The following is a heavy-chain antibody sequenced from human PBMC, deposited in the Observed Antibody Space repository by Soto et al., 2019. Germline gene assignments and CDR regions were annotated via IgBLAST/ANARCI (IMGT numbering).Heavy chain of an antibody. D-gene: IGHD4-4*01. CDR3: AREVTTVATGYYYYYMDV. V-gene: IGHV4-31*03. CDR1: GGSISSGGYY. J-gene: IGHJ6*03. CDR2: IYYSGST. Sequence: SETLSLTCTVSGGSISSGGYYWSWIRQHPGKGLEWIGYIYYSGSTYYNPSLKSRVTISVDTSKNQFSLKLSSVTAADTAVYYCAREVTTVATGYYYYYMDVWGKGTTVTVSS.